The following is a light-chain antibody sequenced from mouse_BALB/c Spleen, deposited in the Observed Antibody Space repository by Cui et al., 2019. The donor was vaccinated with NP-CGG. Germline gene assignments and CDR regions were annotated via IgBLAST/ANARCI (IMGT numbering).Light chain of an antibody. CDR1: TGAVTTSNY. CDR2: GTN. CDR3: ALWYSNHWV. V-gene: IGLV1*01. Sequence: QAVVTPESALTTSPGETVTLTCRSSTGAVTTSNYANWVQEKPGHLFTGLIGGTNNRPPGVPARFSGSLIGDKAALTITGAQTEDEAIYFCALWYSNHWVFGGGTKLTVL. J-gene: IGLJ1*01.